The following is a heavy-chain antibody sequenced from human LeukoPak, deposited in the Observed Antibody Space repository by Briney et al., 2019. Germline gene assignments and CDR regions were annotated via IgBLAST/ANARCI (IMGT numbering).Heavy chain of an antibody. V-gene: IGHV4-34*01. D-gene: IGHD3-10*01. Sequence: SETLSLTCAVYGGSFSGYYWSWIRQPPGKGLEWIGEINHSGSTNYNPSLKSRVTISVDTSKNQFSLKLSSVTAADTAVYYCARNPYGSGSYYQRYYYYYMDVWGKGTTVTVSS. CDR1: GGSFSGYY. J-gene: IGHJ6*03. CDR3: ARNPYGSGSYYQRYYYYYMDV. CDR2: INHSGST.